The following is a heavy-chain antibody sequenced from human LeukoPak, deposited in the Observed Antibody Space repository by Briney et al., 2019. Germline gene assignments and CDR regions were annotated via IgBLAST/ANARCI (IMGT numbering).Heavy chain of an antibody. CDR1: RYTFTCYY. CDR2: INPNRGST. V-gene: IGHV1-2*02. D-gene: IGHD6-13*01. J-gene: IGHJ4*02. Sequence: GASVKVSCKASRYTFTCYYIHWMRQAPGQGLEWMGWINPNRGSTKYAQNFQGRVAMTRDTSIRTAYTELSSPRFDDTALYYCAIDWMGSSTWNRLDYWGQGTLVTVSS. CDR3: AIDWMGSSTWNRLDY.